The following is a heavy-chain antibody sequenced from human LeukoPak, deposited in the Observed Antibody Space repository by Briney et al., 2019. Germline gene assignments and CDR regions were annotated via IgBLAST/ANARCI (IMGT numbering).Heavy chain of an antibody. V-gene: IGHV1-69*13. CDR3: ARTANDYGDYEGWNWFDP. CDR2: IIPIFGTA. D-gene: IGHD4-17*01. J-gene: IGHJ5*02. Sequence: GASVKVSCKASGGTFSSYAISWVRQAPGQGLEWMGGIIPIFGTANYAQKFQGRVTITADESTSTAYMELSSLRSEDTAVYYCARTANDYGDYEGWNWFDPWGQGTLVTASS. CDR1: GGTFSSYA.